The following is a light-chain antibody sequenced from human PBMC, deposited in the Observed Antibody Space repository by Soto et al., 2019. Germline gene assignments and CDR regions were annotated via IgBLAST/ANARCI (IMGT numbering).Light chain of an antibody. CDR3: SSYSTTSTLV. V-gene: IGLV2-14*01. CDR2: EVN. CDR1: SSDVGGNDY. J-gene: IGLJ1*01. Sequence: QSVLTQPASVSGSPGQSVTISCSGASSDVGGNDYVSWYQQHPGKAPKLLLYEVNNRPSGVSNHFSGSKSGNTASLIISGLQADDEADYYCSSYSTTSTLVFGSGTKLTVL.